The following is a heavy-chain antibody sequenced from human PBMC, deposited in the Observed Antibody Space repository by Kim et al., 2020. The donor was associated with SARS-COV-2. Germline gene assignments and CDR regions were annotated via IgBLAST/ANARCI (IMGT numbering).Heavy chain of an antibody. V-gene: IGHV3-15*01. J-gene: IGHJ4*02. CDR3: TTDYILTGYYTMAW. D-gene: IGHD3-9*01. Sequence: AAPVKGRFTISRDDSKNTLYLQMNSLKTEDTAVYYCTTDYILTGYYTMAWWGQGTLVTVSS.